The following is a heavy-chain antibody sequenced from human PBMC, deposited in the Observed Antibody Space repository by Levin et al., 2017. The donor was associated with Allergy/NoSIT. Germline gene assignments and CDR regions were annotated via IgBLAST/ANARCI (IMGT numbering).Heavy chain of an antibody. J-gene: IGHJ4*02. V-gene: IGHV4-31*03. CDR2: IYYSGST. CDR1: GGSISSGGYY. D-gene: IGHD3-10*01. Sequence: SQTLSLTCTVSGGSISSGGYYWSWIRQHPGKGLEWIGYIYYSGSTYYNPSLKSRVTISVDTSKNQFSLKLSSVTAADTAVYYCARGDTMVRGVLYFDYWGQGTLVTVSS. CDR3: ARGDTMVRGVLYFDY.